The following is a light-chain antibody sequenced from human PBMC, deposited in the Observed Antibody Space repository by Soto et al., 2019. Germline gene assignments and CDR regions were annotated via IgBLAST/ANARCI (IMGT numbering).Light chain of an antibody. J-gene: IGLJ2*01. CDR1: SGHSSYA. CDR2: LNSDGSH. Sequence: QAVVTQSPSASASLGASVKLTCTLNSGHSSYAIAWHQQQPEKGPRYLMKLNSDGSHSKGDGIPDRFSGSSSGAERYLTISSLQSEDEADYYCQTWDTGIRVVFGGGTKLTVL. CDR3: QTWDTGIRVV. V-gene: IGLV4-69*01.